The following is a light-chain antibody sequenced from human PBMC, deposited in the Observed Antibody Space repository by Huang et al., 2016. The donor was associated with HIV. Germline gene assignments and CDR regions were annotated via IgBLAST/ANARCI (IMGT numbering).Light chain of an antibody. CDR1: QSISEY. Sequence: DIQMTQSPSSLSASVGDRVTITCRASQSISEYVHWYQQKPGKAPKLLSYVASTLQSGVPSRFSGSGSGKDFTLTIRSLQPEDFATYYCQQTYGTPTTFGQGTKLDIK. V-gene: IGKV1-39*01. J-gene: IGKJ2*01. CDR3: QQTYGTPTT. CDR2: VAS.